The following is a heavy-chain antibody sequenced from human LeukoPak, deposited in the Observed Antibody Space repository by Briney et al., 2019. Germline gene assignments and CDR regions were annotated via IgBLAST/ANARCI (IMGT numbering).Heavy chain of an antibody. V-gene: IGHV4-61*02. CDR2: IYTGGTT. Sequence: SSQTLSLTCSVSGGSITSGSYYWSWIRQPAGKGLEWIGRIYTGGTTNYNPSLQSRVTISVDTSKNQFSLKLSSVTAADTAVYYCARDPPRGASDYWGQGTLVTVSS. J-gene: IGHJ4*02. CDR1: GGSITSGSYY. CDR3: ARDPPRGASDY. D-gene: IGHD1-26*01.